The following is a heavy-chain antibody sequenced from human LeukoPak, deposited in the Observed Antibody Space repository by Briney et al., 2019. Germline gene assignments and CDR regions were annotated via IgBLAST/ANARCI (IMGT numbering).Heavy chain of an antibody. D-gene: IGHD6-19*01. V-gene: IGHV3-23*01. CDR1: GFTFSSYA. CDR2: ISGSGGST. J-gene: IGHJ4*02. CDR3: AKKRWLATAPFDY. Sequence: GGSLRLSCAASGFTFSSYAMSWVRQAPGKGLEWVSAISGSGGSTYYADSVKGRFTISRDNSENTLYLQMNSLRAEDTAVYYCAKKRWLATAPFDYWGQGTLVTVSS.